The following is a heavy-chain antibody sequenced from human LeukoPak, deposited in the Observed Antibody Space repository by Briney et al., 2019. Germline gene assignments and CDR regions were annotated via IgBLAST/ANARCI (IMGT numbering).Heavy chain of an antibody. J-gene: IGHJ4*02. D-gene: IGHD3-9*01. CDR3: ARGRGLRYFDWLDY. Sequence: SETLSLTCAVYGGSFSGYNWSWIRQPPGKGLEWIGEINHSGSTNYNPSLKSRVTISVDTSKNQFSLKLSSVTAADTAVYYCARGRGLRYFDWLDYWGQGTLVTVSS. CDR1: GGSFSGYN. V-gene: IGHV4-34*01. CDR2: INHSGST.